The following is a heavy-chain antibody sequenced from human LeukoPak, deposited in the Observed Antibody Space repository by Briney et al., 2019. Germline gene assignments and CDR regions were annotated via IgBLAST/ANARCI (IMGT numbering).Heavy chain of an antibody. Sequence: SETLSLTCTVSGASLSSSTYYWGWIRQPPGKGLEWIGSIYYSGSTYYNPSLKSRVTISVDTSKNQFSLQLSSVTAADTAVYYCARVGYSYGQQYYYYMDVWGKGTTVTVSS. CDR1: GASLSSSTYY. CDR3: ARVGYSYGQQYYYYMDV. CDR2: IYYSGST. J-gene: IGHJ6*03. D-gene: IGHD5-18*01. V-gene: IGHV4-39*07.